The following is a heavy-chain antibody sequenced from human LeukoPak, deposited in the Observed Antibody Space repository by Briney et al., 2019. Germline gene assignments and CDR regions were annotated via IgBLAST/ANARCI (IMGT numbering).Heavy chain of an antibody. D-gene: IGHD3-9*01. CDR2: IYYSGST. CDR1: GGSISSGGYY. J-gene: IGHJ6*02. CDR3: ARDTLDILTGYPPPYGMDV. V-gene: IGHV4-31*03. Sequence: SQTLSLTCTVSGGSISSGGYYWSWIHQHPGNGLEWIGYIYYSGSTYYNPSLKSRVTISVDTSKNQFSLKLSSVTAADTAVYYCARDTLDILTGYPPPYGMDVWGQGTTVTVSS.